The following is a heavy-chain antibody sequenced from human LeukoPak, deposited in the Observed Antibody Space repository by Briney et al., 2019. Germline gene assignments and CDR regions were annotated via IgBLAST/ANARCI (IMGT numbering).Heavy chain of an antibody. CDR1: GYTLTELS. J-gene: IGHJ4*02. D-gene: IGHD3-10*01. CDR3: ATGYAFRGVAYFDY. CDR2: FDPEDGEA. V-gene: IGHV1-24*01. Sequence: ASVKVSCKVSGYTLTELSMHWVRQAPGKGLEWMGGFDPEDGEAIYAQKFQGRVTMTEDTSTDTAYMELSSLRSEDTAVYYCATGYAFRGVAYFDYWGQGTLVTVSS.